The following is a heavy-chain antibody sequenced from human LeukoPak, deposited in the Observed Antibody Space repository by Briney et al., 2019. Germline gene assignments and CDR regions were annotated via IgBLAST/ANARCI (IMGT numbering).Heavy chain of an antibody. CDR3: ATGQAAAGTGFDY. Sequence: SETLSLTCAVYGGSFSGYYWSWIRQPPGKGLEWIGEINHSGSTNYNPSLKSRVAISVDTSKNQFSLKLSSVTAADTAVYYCATGQAAAGTGFDYWGQGTLVTVSS. D-gene: IGHD6-13*01. CDR1: GGSFSGYY. CDR2: INHSGST. V-gene: IGHV4-34*01. J-gene: IGHJ4*02.